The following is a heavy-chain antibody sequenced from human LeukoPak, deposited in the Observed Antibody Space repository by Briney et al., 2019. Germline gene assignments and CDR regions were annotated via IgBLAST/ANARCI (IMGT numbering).Heavy chain of an antibody. Sequence: GGSLRPSCAASGSTFSTYWMHWVRQVPGKGLVWVSRINNVGSSTTYADSVKGRFTISRDNAKNTLYLQMNSLRVEDTAVYYCARGLYYGMDVWGQGTTVTVSS. CDR2: INNVGSST. J-gene: IGHJ6*02. CDR3: ARGLYYGMDV. V-gene: IGHV3-74*01. CDR1: GSTFSTYW.